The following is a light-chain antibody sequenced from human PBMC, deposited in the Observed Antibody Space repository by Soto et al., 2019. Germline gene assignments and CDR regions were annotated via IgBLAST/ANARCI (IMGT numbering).Light chain of an antibody. Sequence: DIVVTQSPAYLAVSLGERATINCKSSQSVLYSSKNKNYLAWYQQKPGQPPKLLIYWASTRESGVPDRFSGSGSGTDFTLTINGLQAEDVAVYFCQQSPTPPFPFAPGTKVDIK. CDR1: QSVLYSSKNKNY. V-gene: IGKV4-1*01. CDR3: QQSPTPPFP. J-gene: IGKJ3*01. CDR2: WAS.